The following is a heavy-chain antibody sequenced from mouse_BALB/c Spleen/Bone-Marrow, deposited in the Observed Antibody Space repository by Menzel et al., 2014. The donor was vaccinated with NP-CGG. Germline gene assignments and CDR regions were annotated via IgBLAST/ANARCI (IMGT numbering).Heavy chain of an antibody. CDR1: GYTFTEYT. Sequence: VQLQQPRPELVKPGTSVKISCKTSGYTFTEYTIHWVKQSHGKSLEWIGGINPNNGVTAYNRKFRGKATLTVDKSSSTAYMELRSLTSEDSAVYYCARRQLGPAWFAYWGQGTLVTVSA. J-gene: IGHJ3*01. D-gene: IGHD3-2*01. CDR3: ARRQLGPAWFAY. CDR2: INPNNGVT. V-gene: IGHV1-18*01.